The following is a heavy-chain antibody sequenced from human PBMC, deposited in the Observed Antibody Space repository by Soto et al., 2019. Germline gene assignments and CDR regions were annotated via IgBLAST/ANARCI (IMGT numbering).Heavy chain of an antibody. V-gene: IGHV3-53*01. Sequence: PGGSLRLSCAASGFSVIGKYMSWVRQAPGKGLEWVSIIYSGDSTYYADSVRGRFTISRDNSKDTLYLQMNSLRAEDTAVYYCAKDAVPYNGQWHWFDPWGQGTLVTVSS. CDR1: GFSVIGKY. D-gene: IGHD6-19*01. CDR3: AKDAVPYNGQWHWFDP. J-gene: IGHJ5*02. CDR2: IYSGDST.